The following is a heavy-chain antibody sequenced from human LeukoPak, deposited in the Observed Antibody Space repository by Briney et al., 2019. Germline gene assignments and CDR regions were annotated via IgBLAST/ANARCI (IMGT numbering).Heavy chain of an antibody. Sequence: GGSLRLSCAASGFTFNNYGFHWVRQAPGEGLKWVAFISYDGGHKNYADSLEGRFTISRDNNRNSVILQMNSLRPEDTAVYCCARATRGYSYGLQIWGQGTLVAVSS. J-gene: IGHJ1*01. V-gene: IGHV3-30*04. CDR3: ARATRGYSYGLQI. CDR2: ISYDGGHK. CDR1: GFTFNNYG. D-gene: IGHD5-18*01.